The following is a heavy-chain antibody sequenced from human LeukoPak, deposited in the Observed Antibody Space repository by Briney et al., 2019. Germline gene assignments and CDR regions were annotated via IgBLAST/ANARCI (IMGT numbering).Heavy chain of an antibody. J-gene: IGHJ4*02. D-gene: IGHD2-8*01. CDR1: GGSISSGGYY. CDR3: ARFTCTNGVCSAFDY. V-gene: IGHV4-31*03. Sequence: SETLSLTCTVSGGSISSGGYYWSWIRQHPGKGLEWIGYIYYSGSTYYNPSLKSRVTISVDTSKNQFSLKLSSVTAADTAVYYCARFTCTNGVCSAFDYWGQGTLVTVSS. CDR2: IYYSGST.